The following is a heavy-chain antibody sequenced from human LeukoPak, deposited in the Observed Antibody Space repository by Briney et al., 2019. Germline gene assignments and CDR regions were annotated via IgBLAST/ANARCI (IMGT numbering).Heavy chain of an antibody. CDR2: IYHSGST. CDR1: GGSISSYY. J-gene: IGHJ3*02. V-gene: IGHV4-59*08. D-gene: IGHD1-26*01. Sequence: SETLSLTCTVSGGSISSYYWSWIRQPPGKGLEWIGYIYHSGSTNYNPSLKSRVTISVDTSKNQFSLKLSSVTAADTAVYYCAREQVGSRVAFDIWGQGTMVTVSS. CDR3: AREQVGSRVAFDI.